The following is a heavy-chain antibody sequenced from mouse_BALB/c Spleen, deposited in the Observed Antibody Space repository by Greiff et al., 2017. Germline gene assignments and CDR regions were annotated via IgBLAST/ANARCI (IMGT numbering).Heavy chain of an antibody. CDR1: GYTFTSYV. V-gene: IGHV1-14*01. J-gene: IGHJ3*01. CDR3: ARSPPLPMGRSWFAY. D-gene: IGHD2-1*01. CDR2: INPYNDGT. Sequence: EVQLQQSGPELVKPGASVKMSCKASGYTFTSYVMHWVKQKPGQGLEWIGYINPYNDGTKYNEKFKGKATLTSDKSSSTAYMELSSLTSEDSAVYYCARSPPLPMGRSWFAYWGQGTLVTVSA.